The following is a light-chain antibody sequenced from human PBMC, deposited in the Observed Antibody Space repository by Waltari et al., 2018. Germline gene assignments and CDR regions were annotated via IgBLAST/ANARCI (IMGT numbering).Light chain of an antibody. CDR1: QSVSNF. Sequence: EIVLTQSPATLSLSPGERATLSCRASQSVSNFLAWYQQKPGQAPRLLIYPASNRATGIPARFSGRGSGTNFTLTISSLVPEDFAVYYCQQRANWPPLTVGGGTRVQIK. V-gene: IGKV3-11*01. CDR3: QQRANWPPLT. CDR2: PAS. J-gene: IGKJ4*01.